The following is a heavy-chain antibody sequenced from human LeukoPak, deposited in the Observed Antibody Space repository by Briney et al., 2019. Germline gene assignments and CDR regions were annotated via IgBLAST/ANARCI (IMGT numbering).Heavy chain of an antibody. V-gene: IGHV4-39*07. CDR2: INHSGST. J-gene: IGHJ5*02. D-gene: IGHD4-17*01. Sequence: SETLSLTCTVSGGSISGSSYYWGWIRQPPGKGLEWIGEINHSGSTNYNPSLKSRVTISVDTSKNQFSLKLSSVTAADTAVYYCARGSVTFDPWGQGTLVTVSS. CDR1: GGSISGSSYY. CDR3: ARGSVTFDP.